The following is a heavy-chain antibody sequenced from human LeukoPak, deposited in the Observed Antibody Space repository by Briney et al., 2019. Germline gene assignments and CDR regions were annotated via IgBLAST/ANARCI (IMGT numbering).Heavy chain of an antibody. CDR3: ARAVGEQQLVLDY. CDR1: GGSISSYY. V-gene: IGHV4-59*01. Sequence: PSETLSLTCTVSGGSISSYYWSWIRQPPGKGLEWIGYIYYSGSTNYNPSLKSRVTISVDTSKNQFSLKLSSVTAADTAVYYCARAVGEQQLVLDYWGQGTLVTVSS. CDR2: IYYSGST. J-gene: IGHJ4*02. D-gene: IGHD6-13*01.